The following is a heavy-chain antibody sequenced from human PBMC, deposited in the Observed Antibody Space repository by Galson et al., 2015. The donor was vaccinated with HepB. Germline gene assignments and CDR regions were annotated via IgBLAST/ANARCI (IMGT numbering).Heavy chain of an antibody. D-gene: IGHD2-2*01. V-gene: IGHV3-49*03. J-gene: IGHJ4*02. CDR2: IRSKAYGGTT. Sequence: SLRLSCAASGFTFGDYAMSWFRQAPGKGLEWVGFIRSKAYGGTTEYAASVKGRFTISRDDSKSIAYLQMNSLKTEDTAVYYCTRGPLYTLVVVPAAMADYWGQGTLVTVSS. CDR3: TRGPLYTLVVVPAAMADY. CDR1: GFTFGDYA.